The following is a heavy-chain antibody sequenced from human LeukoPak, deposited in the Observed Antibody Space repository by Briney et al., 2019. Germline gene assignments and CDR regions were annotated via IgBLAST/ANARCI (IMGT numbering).Heavy chain of an antibody. CDR2: VSYDGSIK. D-gene: IGHD6-19*01. Sequence: GGSLRLSCAASGFTFSSYALHWVRQAPNKGLEWVAIVSYDGSIKYYADSVKGRSTISRDNSKNTLYLQMNSLRAEDTAVYYCARDHYSSGPYYFDYWGQGTLVTVSS. J-gene: IGHJ4*02. CDR3: ARDHYSSGPYYFDY. V-gene: IGHV3-30-3*01. CDR1: GFTFSSYA.